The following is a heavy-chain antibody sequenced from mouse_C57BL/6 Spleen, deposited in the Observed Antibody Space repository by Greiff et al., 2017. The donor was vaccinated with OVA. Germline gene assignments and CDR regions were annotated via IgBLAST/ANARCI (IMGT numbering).Heavy chain of an antibody. Sequence: QVQLQQSGPELVKPGASVKISCKASGYAFSSSWMNWVKQRPGKGLEWIGRIYPGDGDTNYNGKFKGKATLTADKSSSTAYMQLSSLTSEDSAVYFCARWNYYGSSEAMDYWGQGTSVTVSS. D-gene: IGHD1-1*01. CDR1: GYAFSSSW. CDR2: IYPGDGDT. CDR3: ARWNYYGSSEAMDY. V-gene: IGHV1-82*01. J-gene: IGHJ4*01.